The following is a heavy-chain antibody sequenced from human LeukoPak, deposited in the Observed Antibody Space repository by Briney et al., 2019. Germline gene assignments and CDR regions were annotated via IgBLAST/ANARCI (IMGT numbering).Heavy chain of an antibody. D-gene: IGHD6-13*01. V-gene: IGHV3-30*04. CDR1: GFTFSSYA. CDR2: ISYDGSNK. J-gene: IGHJ4*02. Sequence: GGSLRLSCAASGFTFSSYAMHWVRQAPGKGLEWVAVISYDGSNKYYADSVKGRFTISRDNSKNTLYLQMNSLRAEDTAVYYCARQGGGTGYSSRRYRYFDYWGQGTLVTVSS. CDR3: ARQGGGTGYSSRRYRYFDY.